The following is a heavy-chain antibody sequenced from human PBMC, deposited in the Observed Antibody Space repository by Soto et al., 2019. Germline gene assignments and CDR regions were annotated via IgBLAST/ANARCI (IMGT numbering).Heavy chain of an antibody. CDR3: ARDVAAAQYNWFDP. CDR1: VGSISSYY. D-gene: IGHD6-13*01. Sequence: SETLSLTCTVSVGSISSYYWSWIRQPPGKGLEWIGYIYYSGSTNYNPSLKSRVTISVDTSKNQFSLKLSSVTAADTAVYYCARDVAAAQYNWFDPWGQGTLVTVSS. V-gene: IGHV4-59*01. CDR2: IYYSGST. J-gene: IGHJ5*02.